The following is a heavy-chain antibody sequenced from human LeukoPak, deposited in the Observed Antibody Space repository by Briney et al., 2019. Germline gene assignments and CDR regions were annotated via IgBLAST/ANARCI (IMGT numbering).Heavy chain of an antibody. D-gene: IGHD4-11*01. V-gene: IGHV3-30-3*01. CDR3: ASSATVTTPFDY. CDR1: GFTFSGSA. Sequence: GGSLRLSCAASGFTFSGSAMHWVRQAPGKGLEWVAVISYDGSNKYYADSVKGRFTISRDNSKNTLYLQMNSLRAEDTAVYYCASSATVTTPFDYWGQGTLVTVSS. J-gene: IGHJ4*02. CDR2: ISYDGSNK.